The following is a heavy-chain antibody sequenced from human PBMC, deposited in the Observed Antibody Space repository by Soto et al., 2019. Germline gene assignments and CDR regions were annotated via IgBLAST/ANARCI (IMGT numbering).Heavy chain of an antibody. J-gene: IGHJ4*02. CDR3: ARRLVTTVSALGY. CDR1: GLTFTSSS. CDR2: ISENGDRQ. D-gene: IGHD4-17*01. V-gene: IGHV3-30-3*01. Sequence: GGSLRLSCTASGLTFTSSSFHWVRQAPGKGLEWVAVISENGDRQYSTESVRGRFLISRDSSKNTVYLQMNSLRPEDTGVYFCARRLVTTVSALGYWGQGALVTVSS.